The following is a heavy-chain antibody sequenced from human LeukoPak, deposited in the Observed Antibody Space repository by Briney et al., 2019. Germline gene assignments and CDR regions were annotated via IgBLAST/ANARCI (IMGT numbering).Heavy chain of an antibody. Sequence: GGSLRLSCVDSGFTFHSYSMNWVRQAPGKGLEWVSSISSSSSYIYYADSVKGRFTISRDNAKNSLYLQMNSLRAEDTAVYYCARDGYSFGWGYYGGERAVVTVSS. J-gene: IGHJ4*02. CDR2: ISSSSSYI. D-gene: IGHD6-19*01. CDR3: ARDGYSFGWGYY. V-gene: IGHV3-21*01. CDR1: GFTFHSYS.